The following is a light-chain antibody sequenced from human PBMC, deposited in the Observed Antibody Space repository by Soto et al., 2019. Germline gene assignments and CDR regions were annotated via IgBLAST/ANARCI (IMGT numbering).Light chain of an antibody. Sequence: EIVLTQSPGTLSLSPGERVTLSCRASQSVSSNYLACYQQKPGQATRLLIYSASSRATGIPDRCSGSGSGTDFTLTINRLEPEDFAVYYCQQYGGSHRVTFGGGTKVEIK. CDR1: QSVSSNY. CDR2: SAS. CDR3: QQYGGSHRVT. V-gene: IGKV3-20*01. J-gene: IGKJ4*01.